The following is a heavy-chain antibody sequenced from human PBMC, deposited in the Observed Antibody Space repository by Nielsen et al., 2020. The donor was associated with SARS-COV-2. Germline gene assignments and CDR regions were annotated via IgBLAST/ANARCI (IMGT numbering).Heavy chain of an antibody. V-gene: IGHV3-9*01. CDR3: AKGVGISSGYLGYDAFDI. CDR1: GFTFDDYA. D-gene: IGHD3-22*01. Sequence: SLKISCAASGFTFDDYAMHWVRQAPGKGLEWVSGISWNSGSIGYADSVKGRFTISRDNAKNSLYLQMNSLRAEDTALYYCAKGVGISSGYLGYDAFDIWGQETMVTVSS. CDR2: ISWNSGSI. J-gene: IGHJ3*02.